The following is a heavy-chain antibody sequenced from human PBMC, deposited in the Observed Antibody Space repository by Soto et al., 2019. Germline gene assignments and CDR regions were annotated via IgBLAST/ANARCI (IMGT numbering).Heavy chain of an antibody. V-gene: IGHV3-74*01. Sequence: EVQLVESGGGLVQPGGSLRLSCAAPGFTFSSYWMHWVRQAPRKGLVWVSRISSDGITTSYADSVKGRFTISRDNAKNTLYLQMNSLRAEDTAVYYCARMVRGALDVWGQGTTVTVSS. J-gene: IGHJ6*02. CDR1: GFTFSSYW. D-gene: IGHD3-10*01. CDR2: ISSDGITT. CDR3: ARMVRGALDV.